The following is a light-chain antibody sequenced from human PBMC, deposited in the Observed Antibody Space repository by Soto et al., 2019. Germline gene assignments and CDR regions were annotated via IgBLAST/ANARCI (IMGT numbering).Light chain of an antibody. CDR1: QSLSSSY. V-gene: IGKV3-20*01. CDR3: QQQGT. Sequence: EIVLTQSPGTLSLSPGERATLSCRASQSLSSSYVVWYQQKPGQAPRLLIYAASRRATGIPDRFSGSGSATAYTLTISRLEPEDFAVYYCQQQGTFGQGTKLEIK. J-gene: IGKJ2*01. CDR2: AAS.